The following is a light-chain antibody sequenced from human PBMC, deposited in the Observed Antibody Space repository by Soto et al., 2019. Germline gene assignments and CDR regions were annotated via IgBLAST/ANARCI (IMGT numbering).Light chain of an antibody. V-gene: IGLV1-47*01. CDR3: SAWDDSLKGYV. CDR2: HNY. CDR1: SSNIGSDF. Sequence: QSVLTLPPSASGTPGQRVTISCSGSSSNIGSDFVYWYQQLPGTAPKLLIYHNYQRPSGVPDRFSGSKSGTSASLAISDLRSEDEGDYYCSAWDDSLKGYVFGAGTMVTVL. J-gene: IGLJ1*01.